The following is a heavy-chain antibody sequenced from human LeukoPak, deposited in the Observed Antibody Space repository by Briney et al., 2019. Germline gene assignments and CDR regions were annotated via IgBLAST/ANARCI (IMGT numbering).Heavy chain of an antibody. CDR1: GFTFSSYA. J-gene: IGHJ4*02. Sequence: GRSLRLSCAASGFTFSSYAMHWVRQAPGKGLEWVAVISYDGSNKYYADSVKGRITISRDNSKNTLYLQMDSLRAEDPAVYYCARVMSTTVVTALDYWGQGTLVTVSS. CDR3: ARVMSTTVVTALDY. D-gene: IGHD4-23*01. CDR2: ISYDGSNK. V-gene: IGHV3-30*04.